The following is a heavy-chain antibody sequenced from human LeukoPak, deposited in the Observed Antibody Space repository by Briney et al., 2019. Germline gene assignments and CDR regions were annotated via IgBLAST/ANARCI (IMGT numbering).Heavy chain of an antibody. CDR1: GGSISSGGYY. D-gene: IGHD3-22*01. J-gene: IGHJ4*02. CDR2: IYTSGST. V-gene: IGHV4-61*02. Sequence: ASETLSLTCTVSGGSISSGGYYWSWIRQPAGKGLEWIGRIYTSGSTNYNPSLKSRVTMSVDTSKNQFSLKMSSVTAADTAVYFCARAPHFFDTSGSRYYFDYWGQGALVTVSS. CDR3: ARAPHFFDTSGSRYYFDY.